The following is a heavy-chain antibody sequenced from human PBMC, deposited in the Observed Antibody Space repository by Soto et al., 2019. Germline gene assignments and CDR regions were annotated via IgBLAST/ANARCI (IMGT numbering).Heavy chain of an antibody. CDR3: ARARGQQAVPPDF. CDR1: GYTFTTYG. CDR2: SSPSNGNT. J-gene: IGHJ4*02. D-gene: IGHD2-21*01. V-gene: IGHV1-18*01. Sequence: ASVKVSCKASGYTFTTYGISWVRQAPGQGLEWMGWSSPSNGNTNYAQKFQGRVTMTTDTSTSTAYMELKSLRSDDTAVYYCARARGQQAVPPDFWGPGTLVTVSS.